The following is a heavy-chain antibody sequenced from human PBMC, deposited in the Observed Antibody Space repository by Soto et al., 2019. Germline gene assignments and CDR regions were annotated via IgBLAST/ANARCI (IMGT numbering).Heavy chain of an antibody. CDR2: ISSNGGST. J-gene: IGHJ4*02. D-gene: IGHD5-18*01. CDR3: ARGYGYSFDY. CDR1: GFTFSSYA. Sequence: EVQLVESGGGLVQPGGSLRLSCAASGFTFSSYAMHWVRQAPGKGLEYVSVISSNGGSTDYANSVKGRFTISRDNSKNTLYLQMGSLRTEDMAVYYCARGYGYSFDYWGQGTLVTVSS. V-gene: IGHV3-64*01.